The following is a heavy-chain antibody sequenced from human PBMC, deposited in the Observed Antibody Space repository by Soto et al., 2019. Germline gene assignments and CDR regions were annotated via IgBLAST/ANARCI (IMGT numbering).Heavy chain of an antibody. CDR3: AKEHSNDNWFFDF. CDR2: IGSDETIK. D-gene: IGHD3-22*01. V-gene: IGHV3-30*18. J-gene: IGHJ2*01. Sequence: QVHLAESGGGVVQPGRSLRLSCLASGFTFTTYSIHWLRQAPGKGLEWVSVIGSDETIKYYADSVKGRFTASRDNFKNTVFLQMNSLTTEDTSVYYCAKEHSNDNWFFDFWGRGTPVTVFS. CDR1: GFTFTTYS.